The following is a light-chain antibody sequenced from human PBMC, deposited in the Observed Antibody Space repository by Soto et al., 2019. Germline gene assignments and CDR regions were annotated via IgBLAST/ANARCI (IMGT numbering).Light chain of an antibody. V-gene: IGLV1-40*01. Sequence: QSVLTQPPSVSGAPGQRVTISCTGSSSNIGAGYSVNWFQLLPGAAPKLLIFSNTLRPSGVPDRFSGSRSATSASLAITGLQAEDEADYYCQSCAATESVFGGGTQLTVL. CDR2: SNT. J-gene: IGLJ2*01. CDR1: SSNIGAGYS. CDR3: QSCAATESV.